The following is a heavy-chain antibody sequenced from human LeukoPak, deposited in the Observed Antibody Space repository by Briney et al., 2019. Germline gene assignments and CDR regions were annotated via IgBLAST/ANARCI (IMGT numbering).Heavy chain of an antibody. Sequence: GASVKVSCKASGYNFKGYYMNWVRQAPGQGLEWMGWINPNSGVTKYAERFQGRVTMTKETSINTVYMEMSSLGFDDMAVYYCAKDGPSPIVGASSDNWGQGTLVTVSS. CDR2: INPNSGVT. CDR3: AKDGPSPIVGASSDN. V-gene: IGHV1-2*02. J-gene: IGHJ4*02. D-gene: IGHD1-26*01. CDR1: GYNFKGYY.